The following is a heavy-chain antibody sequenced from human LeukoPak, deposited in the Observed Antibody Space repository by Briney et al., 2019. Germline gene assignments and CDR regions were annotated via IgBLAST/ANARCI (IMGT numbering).Heavy chain of an antibody. CDR3: ARYVVPAAREAV. V-gene: IGHV4-39*01. J-gene: IGHJ6*02. CDR2: IYYSGST. CDR1: GGSISSSSYY. D-gene: IGHD2-2*01. Sequence: SETLSLTCTVSGGSISSSSYYWGWIRQPPGKGLEWIGSIYYSGSTYYNPSLKSRVTISVDTSKNQFSLKLSSVTAADTAVYYCARYVVPAAREAVWGQGTTVTVSS.